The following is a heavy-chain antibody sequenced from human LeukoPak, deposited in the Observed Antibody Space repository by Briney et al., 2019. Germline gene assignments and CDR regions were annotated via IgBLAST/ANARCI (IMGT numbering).Heavy chain of an antibody. CDR2: IYPGDSDN. CDR1: GYSFTSYW. J-gene: IGHJ4*02. D-gene: IGHD6-6*01. CDR3: ARQASSSEYYFDY. V-gene: IGHV5-51*01. Sequence: GEPLKISCKGSGYSFTSYWIGWVRQLPGKGLEWMGIIYPGDSDNRYSPSFQGQVTISADKSISTAYLQWSSLKASDTAMYYCARQASSSEYYFDYWGQGTLVTVSS.